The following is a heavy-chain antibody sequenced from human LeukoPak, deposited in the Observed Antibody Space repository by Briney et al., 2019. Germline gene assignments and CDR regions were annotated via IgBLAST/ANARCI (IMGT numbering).Heavy chain of an antibody. V-gene: IGHV3-7*01. Sequence: GGSLRLSCAASGFSFSRYWMTWVRQAPGKGLEWVANIKGDESDDHYVASVRGRFTISRDNAKRSLYLQMNNLRAEDTGVYYCARMADYDFLSGYYSPFDHWGQGVLVIVSS. J-gene: IGHJ4*02. D-gene: IGHD3-3*01. CDR2: IKGDESDD. CDR3: ARMADYDFLSGYYSPFDH. CDR1: GFSFSRYW.